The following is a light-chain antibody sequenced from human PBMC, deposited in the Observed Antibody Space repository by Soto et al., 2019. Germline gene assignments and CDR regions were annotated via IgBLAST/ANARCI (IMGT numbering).Light chain of an antibody. CDR1: QSISSY. J-gene: IGKJ1*01. CDR3: QHYNSYSEA. V-gene: IGKV1-39*01. CDR2: AAS. Sequence: DVKLTQSASSLSAYVGDRFTITCRSSQSISSYLNWYQQKPGKAPKLLIYAASSLQSGVPSRFSGSGSGTEFTLTISSLQPDDFATYYCQHYNSYSEALGQGTKVDI.